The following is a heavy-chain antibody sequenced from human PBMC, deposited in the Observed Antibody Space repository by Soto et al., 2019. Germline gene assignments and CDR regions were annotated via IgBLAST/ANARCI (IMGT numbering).Heavy chain of an antibody. CDR3: ARRGSGKQLETGYNYFDY. D-gene: IGHD6-6*01. J-gene: IGHJ4*02. CDR2: INHSGST. V-gene: IGHV4-34*01. Sequence: SETLSLTCAVYGGSFSGYYWSWIRQPPGKGLEWIGEINHSGSTNYNPSLKSRVTISVDTSKNQFSLKLSSVTAADTAVYYCARRGSGKQLETGYNYFDYWGQGTLVTVSS. CDR1: GGSFSGYY.